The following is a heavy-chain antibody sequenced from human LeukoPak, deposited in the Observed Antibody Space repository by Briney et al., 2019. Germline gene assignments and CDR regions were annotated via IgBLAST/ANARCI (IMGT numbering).Heavy chain of an antibody. D-gene: IGHD2-2*01. CDR2: FNHIGST. V-gene: IGHV4-34*01. CDR1: GGSFSRYY. Sequence: SETLSLTCAVYGGSFSRYYWRWIRQPPGEGLEWIGEFNHIGSTNYNRSLSSRITISVYTSKSQFSLKLSSVTAADTAVYYCARHVRRVVPAAPHGYMDVWGKGTTVTVSS. CDR3: ARHVRRVVPAAPHGYMDV. J-gene: IGHJ6*03.